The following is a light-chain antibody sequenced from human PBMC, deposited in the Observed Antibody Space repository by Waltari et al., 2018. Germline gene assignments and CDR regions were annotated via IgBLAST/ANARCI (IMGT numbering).Light chain of an antibody. J-gene: IGKJ4*01. CDR2: GAS. V-gene: IGKV3-15*01. CDR3: QQYYNWPLT. CDR1: QTVYGE. Sequence: ETVMTQSPGTLSVSPGDRVTLSCRASQTVYGELAWYQQKSGQTPRLLIYGASTRGTSNPARFSGSGSGTEFTLTISSLQSEDFGVYYCQQYYNWPLTFGGGTKVEIK.